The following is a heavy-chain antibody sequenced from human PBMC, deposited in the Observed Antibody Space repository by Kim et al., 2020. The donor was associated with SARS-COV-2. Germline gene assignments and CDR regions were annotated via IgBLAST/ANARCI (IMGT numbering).Heavy chain of an antibody. CDR2: ISSSSSTI. J-gene: IGHJ5*02. CDR1: GFTFSSYS. Sequence: GGSLRLSCAASGFTFSSYSMNWVRQAPGKGLEWVSYISSSSSTIYYADSVKGRFTISRDNAKNSLYLQMNSLRDEDTAVYYCARDRGYYDSSGYGWFDPWGQGTLVTVSS. CDR3: ARDRGYYDSSGYGWFDP. D-gene: IGHD3-22*01. V-gene: IGHV3-48*02.